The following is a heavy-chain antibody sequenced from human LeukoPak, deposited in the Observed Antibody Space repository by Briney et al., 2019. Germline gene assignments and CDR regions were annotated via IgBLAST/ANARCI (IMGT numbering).Heavy chain of an antibody. CDR3: ARQMTSTRLFDY. D-gene: IGHD5/OR15-5a*01. J-gene: IGHJ4*02. CDR2: IGSDGTKK. CDR1: GFIFSDHP. Sequence: WGSLRLSCVASGFIFSDHPFHWVRQSPDKGLEWVALIGSDGTKKYYADSVQGRFTVSRENSKNTLFLQMNTLRADDTAVYFCARQMTSTRLFDYWGQGTLVTVSS. V-gene: IGHV3-30*04.